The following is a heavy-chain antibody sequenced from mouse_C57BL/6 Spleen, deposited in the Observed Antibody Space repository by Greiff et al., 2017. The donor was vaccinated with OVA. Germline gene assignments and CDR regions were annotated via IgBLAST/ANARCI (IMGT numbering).Heavy chain of an antibody. Sequence: QVQLQQPGAELVKPGASVKMSCKASGYTFTSYWITWVKQRPGQGLEWIGDIYPGSGSTNYNEKFKSKGTLTVDTSSSTAYMQLSSLTSEDSAVYYCARQGMVTRAMDYWGQGTSVTVSS. CDR3: ARQGMVTRAMDY. V-gene: IGHV1-55*01. J-gene: IGHJ4*01. CDR2: IYPGSGST. CDR1: GYTFTSYW. D-gene: IGHD2-2*01.